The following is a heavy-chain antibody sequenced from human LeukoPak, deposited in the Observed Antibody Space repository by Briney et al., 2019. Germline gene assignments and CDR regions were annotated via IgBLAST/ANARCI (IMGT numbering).Heavy chain of an antibody. Sequence: PGGSLRLSCAASGFTFSSYAMSCVRHAPGKGLEWGSAISGSGGSTYYADSVKGRSTISRDNSKNTLYLQMNSLRAEDTAVYYCAKDRTWGSSSPYEYYFDYWGQGTLVTVSS. CDR3: AKDRTWGSSSPYEYYFDY. D-gene: IGHD6-13*01. CDR1: GFTFSSYA. J-gene: IGHJ4*02. V-gene: IGHV3-23*01. CDR2: ISGSGGST.